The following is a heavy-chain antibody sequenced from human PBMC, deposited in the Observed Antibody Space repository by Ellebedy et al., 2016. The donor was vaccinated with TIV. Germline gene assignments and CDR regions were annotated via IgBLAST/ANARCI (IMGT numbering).Heavy chain of an antibody. CDR3: ARDTFGGWSGFDY. CDR2: IYYSGTT. CDR1: GASITNDY. J-gene: IGHJ4*02. Sequence: SETLSLTCSVSGASITNDYWSWIRQSPGKGLEWIGYIYYSGTTNYSPSPRSRVTISVDTSKNQVSLKLSSVTTADTAIYYCARDTFGGWSGFDYWGQGSLVTVSS. D-gene: IGHD3-3*01. V-gene: IGHV4-59*12.